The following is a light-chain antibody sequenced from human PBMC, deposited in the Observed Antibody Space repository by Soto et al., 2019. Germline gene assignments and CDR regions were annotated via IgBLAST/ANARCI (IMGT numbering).Light chain of an antibody. CDR3: QQSYSAPPWT. V-gene: IGKV1-39*01. CDR1: QSISTY. Sequence: DIQMTQSPSSLSASVGDRVTISCRASQSISTYLNWYQQKPGKAPRLLIYAASTVQTGVPPRFSGSGSGTDFTLTIISLRLDDIATYFCQQSYSAPPWTFGQGTKVEIK. CDR2: AAS. J-gene: IGKJ1*01.